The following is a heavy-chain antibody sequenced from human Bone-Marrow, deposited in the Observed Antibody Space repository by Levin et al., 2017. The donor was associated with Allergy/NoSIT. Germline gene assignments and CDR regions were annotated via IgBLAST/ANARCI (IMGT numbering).Heavy chain of an antibody. CDR3: ARRGGDCSGTSCYHYYNIDV. Sequence: GESLKISCKGSGYNFSKYWIGWVRQMPGKGPEWMGIIYPGDSDTRYSPSFEGQVTIAADKSITTAFLQWTSLKASDSGIYYCARRGGDCSGTSCYHYYNIDVWGQGTTVTVFS. J-gene: IGHJ6*03. CDR2: IYPGDSDT. D-gene: IGHD2-15*01. CDR1: GYNFSKYW. V-gene: IGHV5-51*01.